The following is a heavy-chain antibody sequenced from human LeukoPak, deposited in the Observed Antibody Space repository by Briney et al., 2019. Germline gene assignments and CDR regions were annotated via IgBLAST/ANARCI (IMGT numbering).Heavy chain of an antibody. D-gene: IGHD3-10*01. CDR2: ISSDGTTE. CDR3: ARGRDSGSFIIDY. V-gene: IGHV3-30-3*01. J-gene: IGHJ4*02. CDR1: GFTFASYA. Sequence: PGGSLRPSCAGSGFTFASYAVHWVRQAPGKRLEWVAFISSDGTTEHYRDSVKGRFTLSRDNSKNTVSLQMNSLGTEDTAVYYCARGRDSGSFIIDYWGREPWSPSPQ.